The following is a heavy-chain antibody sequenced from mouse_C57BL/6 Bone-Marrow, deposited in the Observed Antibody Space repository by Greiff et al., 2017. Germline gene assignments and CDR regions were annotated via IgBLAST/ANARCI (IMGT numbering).Heavy chain of an antibody. CDR1: GYSFTDYN. V-gene: IGHV1-39*01. CDR3: SRRGYSMDYFDY. D-gene: IGHD2-10*02. Sequence: VQLQQSGPELVKPGASVKISCKASGYSFTDYNMNWVKQSNGKSLEWIGVINPNNGTTSYNQKFKGKATLTVDQSASTAYMQLNSLTSEDSAVYYCSRRGYSMDYFDYWGQGTTLTVSS. CDR2: INPNNGTT. J-gene: IGHJ2*01.